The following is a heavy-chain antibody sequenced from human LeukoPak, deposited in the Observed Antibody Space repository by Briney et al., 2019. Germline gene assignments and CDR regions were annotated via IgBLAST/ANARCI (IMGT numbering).Heavy chain of an antibody. Sequence: GGSLRLSCAASGFTFDDYAMHWVRQAPGKGLEWASLISWDGGSTYYADSVKGRFTISRDNSKNSLYLQMNSLRAEDTALYYCHATYSSGSDYWGQGTLVTVSS. CDR2: ISWDGGST. J-gene: IGHJ4*02. D-gene: IGHD6-19*01. CDR3: HATYSSGSDY. V-gene: IGHV3-43D*03. CDR1: GFTFDDYA.